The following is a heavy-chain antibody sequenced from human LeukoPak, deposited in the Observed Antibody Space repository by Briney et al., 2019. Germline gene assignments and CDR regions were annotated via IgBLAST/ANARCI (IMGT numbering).Heavy chain of an antibody. CDR3: ARPGPLGYCSGGSCYSGAFDI. CDR2: IYPGDSDT. Sequence: GESLQISCKGSGYSFTSYWIGWVRQMPGKGLEWMGIIYPGDSDTRYSPSFQGQVTISADKSISTAYLQWSSLKASDTAMYYCARPGPLGYCSGGSCYSGAFDIWGQGTMVTVSS. J-gene: IGHJ3*02. CDR1: GYSFTSYW. V-gene: IGHV5-51*01. D-gene: IGHD2-15*01.